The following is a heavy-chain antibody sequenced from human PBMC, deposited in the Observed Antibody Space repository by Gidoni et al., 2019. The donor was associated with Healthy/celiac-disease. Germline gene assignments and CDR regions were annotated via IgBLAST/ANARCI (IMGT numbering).Heavy chain of an antibody. CDR1: GFTFSSYW. D-gene: IGHD3-16*01. J-gene: IGHJ4*02. V-gene: IGHV3-7*01. CDR3: AREPFAAPWDY. Sequence: EVQLVESGGGWVQPGGSLRLSCAASGFTFSSYWMVWVRQAPGGGLEWVANMRPDGTEEYYVGSVKGRFTISRDNAENSLYLQMNSLRVEDTAIYYCAREPFAAPWDYWGQGTLVTVSS. CDR2: MRPDGTEE.